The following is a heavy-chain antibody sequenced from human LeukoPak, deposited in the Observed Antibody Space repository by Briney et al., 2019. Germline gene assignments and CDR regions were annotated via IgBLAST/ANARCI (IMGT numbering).Heavy chain of an antibody. Sequence: ASVKVSCKASGGTFSSYAISWVRQAPGQGLEWMGGIIPIFGTANYAQKFQGRVTITTDESTSTAYMELSSLRSEDTAVYYCASSAAQAVLPLYYYYYYMDVWGKGTTVTVSS. D-gene: IGHD6-19*01. V-gene: IGHV1-69*05. J-gene: IGHJ6*03. CDR3: ASSAAQAVLPLYYYYYYMDV. CDR1: GGTFSSYA. CDR2: IIPIFGTA.